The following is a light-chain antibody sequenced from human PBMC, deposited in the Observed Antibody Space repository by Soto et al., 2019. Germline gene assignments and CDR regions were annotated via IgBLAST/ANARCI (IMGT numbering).Light chain of an antibody. CDR2: EGN. V-gene: IGLV2-23*01. CDR1: SSDVGTYNL. J-gene: IGLJ2*01. Sequence: QSALTQPASVSGSPGQSVTISCTGTSSDVGTYNLVTRYQQHPGKAPKLIVYEGNKRPSGVSNRFSASKSGNTASLTISGLQAEDEADYYCCSYAPSRTLLFGGGTKLTVL. CDR3: CSYAPSRTLL.